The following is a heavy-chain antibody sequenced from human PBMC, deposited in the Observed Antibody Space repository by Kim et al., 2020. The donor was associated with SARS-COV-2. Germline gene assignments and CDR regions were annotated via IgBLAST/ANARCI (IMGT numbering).Heavy chain of an antibody. J-gene: IGHJ5*02. D-gene: IGHD5-18*01. CDR3: ARDGYSYGAWFDP. CDR1: GYTFTGYY. V-gene: IGHV1-2*02. Sequence: ASVKVSCKASGYTFTGYYMHWVRQAPGQGLEWMGWINPNSDGTNYEQKFQGRFTITLDTSISAAYMELSSLTSDDTAVYYCARDGYSYGAWFDPWGQGTLVTVSS. CDR2: INPNSDGT.